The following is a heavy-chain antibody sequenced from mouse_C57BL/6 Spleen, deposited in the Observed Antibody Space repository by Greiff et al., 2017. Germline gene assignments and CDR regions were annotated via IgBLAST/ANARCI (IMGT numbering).Heavy chain of an antibody. CDR3: ARDDGTGYAMDY. D-gene: IGHD2-12*01. CDR1: GYTFTSYT. CDR2: INPSSGYT. J-gene: IGHJ4*01. V-gene: IGHV1-4*01. Sequence: QVQLQQSGAELARPGASVKMSCKASGYTFTSYTMHRVKQRPGQGLEWIGYINPSSGYTKYNQKFKDKATLTADKSSSTAYMQLSSLTSEDSAVYYCARDDGTGYAMDYWGQGTSVTVSS.